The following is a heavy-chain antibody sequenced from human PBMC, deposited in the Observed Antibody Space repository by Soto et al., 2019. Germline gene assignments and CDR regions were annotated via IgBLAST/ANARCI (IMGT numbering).Heavy chain of an antibody. D-gene: IGHD5-12*01. CDR1: GDSVSSNTAS. Sequence: SQTLSLTCAISGDSVSSNTASWNWIRQSPSRGLEWLGRTYFRSKWYNDYAVSVKSRIIINPDTSNNQFSLQLNSLTPEDTAVYFCAKGDNLGPKTGYAFDPWGQGIMVIGSA. J-gene: IGHJ5*02. CDR2: TYFRSKWYN. CDR3: AKGDNLGPKTGYAFDP. V-gene: IGHV6-1*01.